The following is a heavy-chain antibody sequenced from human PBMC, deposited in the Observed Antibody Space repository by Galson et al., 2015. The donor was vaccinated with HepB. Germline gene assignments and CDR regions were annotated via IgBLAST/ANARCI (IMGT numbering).Heavy chain of an antibody. V-gene: IGHV3-23*01. D-gene: IGHD6-19*01. J-gene: IGHJ4*02. CDR1: GFTFSSYA. Sequence: SLRLSCAASGFTFSSYAMSWVRQAPGKGLEWVSAISGSGGSTYYADSVKGRFTISRDNSKNTLYLQMNSLRAEDTAVYYCAKDRGYSSGWYLGLFDYWGQGTLVTVSS. CDR2: ISGSGGST. CDR3: AKDRGYSSGWYLGLFDY.